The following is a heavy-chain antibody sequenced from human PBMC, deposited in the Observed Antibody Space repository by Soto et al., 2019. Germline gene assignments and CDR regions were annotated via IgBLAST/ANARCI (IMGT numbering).Heavy chain of an antibody. CDR1: GFTFSNYW. CDR3: ARDLRGIPAAPFDS. V-gene: IGHV3-7*01. D-gene: IGHD2-2*01. Sequence: PGGSLRLSCAASGFTFSNYWMSWVRQAPGKGLEWVANIKQDGSEQYYVDSVKDRFTISRDNTKNSLFVQMNSLRAEDTAVYYCARDLRGIPAAPFDSWGQGTLVTVSS. J-gene: IGHJ4*02. CDR2: IKQDGSEQ.